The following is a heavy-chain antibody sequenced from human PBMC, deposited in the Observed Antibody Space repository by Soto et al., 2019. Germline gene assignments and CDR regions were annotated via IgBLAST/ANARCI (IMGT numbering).Heavy chain of an antibody. CDR1: GYSFTDYY. Sequence: ASVKVSCKASGYSFTDYYMHWVRQAPGQGLEWMGWINPYGGATNYAQKFQGRVAMTRDTSISTAYMELSRLRSDDTAVYWCAREHVRPRTGAMDVWGQGTTVTVSS. D-gene: IGHD1-1*01. J-gene: IGHJ6*02. CDR2: INPYGGAT. V-gene: IGHV1-2*02. CDR3: AREHVRPRTGAMDV.